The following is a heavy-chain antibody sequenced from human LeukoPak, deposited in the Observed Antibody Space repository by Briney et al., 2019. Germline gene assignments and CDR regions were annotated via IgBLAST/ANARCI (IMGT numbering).Heavy chain of an antibody. CDR2: MRVDGSDI. CDR1: GFTFSSYA. CDR3: ARYCSGRCPEYHFDY. V-gene: IGHV3-7*01. D-gene: IGHD2-15*01. J-gene: IGHJ4*02. Sequence: EGSLRLSCAASGFTFSSYAMHWVRQAPGKGLEWVANMRVDGSDIHYVDSVKGRFTISSDNAWNSLYLQMNNLRAEDTAVYYCARYCSGRCPEYHFDYWGQGTLVTVSS.